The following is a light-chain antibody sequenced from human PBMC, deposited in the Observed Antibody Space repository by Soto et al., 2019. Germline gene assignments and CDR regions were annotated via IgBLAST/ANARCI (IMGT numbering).Light chain of an antibody. V-gene: IGKV3-11*01. CDR1: QYIDND. CDR3: QQRYNWPLT. CDR2: DMS. Sequence: EIVLTQSPATLSLSPGERATLSCRASQYIDNDLDWYQQKPGQAPRLVMYDMSTRATGIPARFSGSGSGTDFTLTIGSLEPEDFAVYYCQQRYNWPLTFGGGTKVEIK. J-gene: IGKJ4*01.